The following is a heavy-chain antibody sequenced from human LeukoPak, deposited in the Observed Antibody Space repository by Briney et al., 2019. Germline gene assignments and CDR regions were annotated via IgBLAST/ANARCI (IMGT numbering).Heavy chain of an antibody. V-gene: IGHV4-59*12. CDR2: IYYSGST. Sequence: SETLSLTCTVFGGSISSYYWSWIRQPPGKGLEWIGYIYYSGSTNYNPSLKSRVTISVDTSKNQFSLKLSSVTAADTAVYYCAREDYDSSGYYGYWGQGTLVTVSS. CDR1: GGSISSYY. CDR3: AREDYDSSGYYGY. J-gene: IGHJ4*02. D-gene: IGHD3-22*01.